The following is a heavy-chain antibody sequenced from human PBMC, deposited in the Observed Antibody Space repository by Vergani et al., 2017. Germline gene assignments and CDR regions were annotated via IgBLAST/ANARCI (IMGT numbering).Heavy chain of an antibody. CDR2: IYYSGST. J-gene: IGHJ5*02. Sequence: QLQLQESGPGLVKPSETLSLTCTVSGGSISSSSYYWGWIRQPPGKGLEWIGSIYYSGSTYYDPSLKSRVTISVDTSNNQFSLKLSSVTAADTAVYYCARDRYYYGSGSLNWFDPWGQGTLVTVSS. CDR3: ARDRYYYGSGSLNWFDP. CDR1: GGSISSSSYY. V-gene: IGHV4-39*07. D-gene: IGHD3-10*01.